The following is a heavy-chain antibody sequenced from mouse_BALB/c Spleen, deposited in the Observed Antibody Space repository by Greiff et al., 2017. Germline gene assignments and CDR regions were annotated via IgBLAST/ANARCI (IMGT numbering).Heavy chain of an antibody. CDR1: GYSFTSYW. V-gene: IGHV1-5*01. J-gene: IGHJ2*01. CDR2: IYPGNSDT. CDR3: TSRITTVVAEDY. D-gene: IGHD1-1*01. Sequence: VQLKESGTVLARPGASVKMSCTASGYSFTSYWMHWVKQRPGQGLEWIGAIYPGNSDTSYNQKFKGKAKLTAVTSASTAYMELSSLTNEDSAVYYCTSRITTVVAEDYWGQGTTLTVSS.